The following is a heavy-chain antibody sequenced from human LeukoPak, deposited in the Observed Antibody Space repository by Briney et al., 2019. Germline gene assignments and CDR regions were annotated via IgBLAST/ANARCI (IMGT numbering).Heavy chain of an antibody. V-gene: IGHV1-2*02. CDR3: ATNQPGGIDGVGPFDI. Sequence: PSMRVSSTASVYTFTAYYMQWVRQAPGQGLEWMGWIDLNSGGTNHAQKFQGRVTMTRDTSISTAYMELSRLRSDDTAVYYCATNQPGGIDGVGPFDIGAQGTMVSVS. D-gene: IGHD1-26*01. J-gene: IGHJ3*02. CDR1: VYTFTAYY. CDR2: IDLNSGGT.